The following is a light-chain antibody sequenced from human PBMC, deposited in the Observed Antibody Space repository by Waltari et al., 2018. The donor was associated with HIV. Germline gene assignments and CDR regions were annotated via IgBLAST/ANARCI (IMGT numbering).Light chain of an antibody. CDR2: EVS. CDR3: SSYTSSSTNV. V-gene: IGLV2-14*01. Sequence: QSALTQPASVSGSPGQSTTTACTGTSSDVGCYNYVSWYQQHRSKAPKLMLYEVSNRPSGVSNRFSCSKSGNTASLTISALQAEDEADYYCSSYTSSSTNVFGTGTKVTVL. J-gene: IGLJ1*01. CDR1: SSDVGCYNY.